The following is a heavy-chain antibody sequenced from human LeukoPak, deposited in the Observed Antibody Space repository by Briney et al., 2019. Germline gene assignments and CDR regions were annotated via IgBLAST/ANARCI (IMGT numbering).Heavy chain of an antibody. D-gene: IGHD3-22*01. Sequence: SETLSLTCSVSGYSISSGYYWGWIRQPPGKGLEWIGSIYRTGSTYYNSSLKSRVTISIDTSRNQLSLKLSSVTAADTAVYYCARHYDSSGYYNDYYGMDVWGQRTTVTVPS. CDR3: ARHYDSSGYYNDYYGMDV. V-gene: IGHV4-38-2*01. CDR2: IYRTGST. J-gene: IGHJ6*02. CDR1: GYSISSGYY.